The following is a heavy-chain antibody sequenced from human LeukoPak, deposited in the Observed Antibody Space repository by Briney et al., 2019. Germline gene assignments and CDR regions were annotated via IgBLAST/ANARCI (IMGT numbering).Heavy chain of an antibody. V-gene: IGHV4-34*01. CDR1: GGSFSGYY. Sequence: SETLSLTCAVYGGSFSGYYWSWIRQPPGKGLEWIGEINHSGSTDYNPSLQSRVTISVDTSKNQFSQKLSSVTAADTAVYYCARGGGDIVVVPAAGVNNWFDPWGQGTLVTVSS. J-gene: IGHJ5*02. CDR2: INHSGST. D-gene: IGHD2-2*01. CDR3: ARGGGDIVVVPAAGVNNWFDP.